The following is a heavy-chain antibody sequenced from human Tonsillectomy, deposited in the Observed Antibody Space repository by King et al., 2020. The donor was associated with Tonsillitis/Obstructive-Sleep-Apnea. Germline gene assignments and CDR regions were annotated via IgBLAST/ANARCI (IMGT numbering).Heavy chain of an antibody. V-gene: IGHV3-15*01. CDR2: IKSKTDGGTT. D-gene: IGHD3-3*01. J-gene: IGHJ4*02. Sequence: VQLVESGGGLVKPGGSLRLSCAASGFTFSNAWMSWVRQAPGKGLEWVGRIKSKTDGGTTDYAAPVKGRFTISRDDSKNTLFLQMNSLRTEDTAVYYCTYSGYYDFLSGYYARVPDYWGQGTLVIVSS. CDR3: TYSGYYDFLSGYYARVPDY. CDR1: GFTFSNAW.